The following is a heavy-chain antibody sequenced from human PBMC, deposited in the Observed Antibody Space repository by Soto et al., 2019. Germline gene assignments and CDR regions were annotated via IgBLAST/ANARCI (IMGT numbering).Heavy chain of an antibody. D-gene: IGHD3-9*01. CDR3: TKGGRGIDIFFDS. CDR2: ISGSDDRT. J-gene: IGHJ4*02. CDR1: GFTFSNYA. V-gene: IGHV3-23*01. Sequence: EVQLLESGGGLEQPGGSLRLSCVASGFTFSNYAMNWIRQAPGKGLEWVSSISGSDDRTFFADSVKGRFTISRDNSKDTGFLKMDHPRSEDTALYYCTKGGRGIDIFFDSWGQGTLVSVSS.